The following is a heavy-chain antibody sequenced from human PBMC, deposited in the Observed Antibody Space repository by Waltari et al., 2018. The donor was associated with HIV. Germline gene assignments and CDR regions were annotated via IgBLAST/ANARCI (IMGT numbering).Heavy chain of an antibody. CDR1: GGSVRRSSYF. V-gene: IGHV4-39*01. CDR2: IYYTGRA. CDR3: ARHALRVGAAYWNFDL. J-gene: IGHJ2*01. Sequence: QLQLQESGPGLVKPSETLSPTCTVSGGSVRRSSYFCGWIRQPPGKGLEWVGRIYYTGRAYYNPSLKSRVTISVDTSKNQFSLKVTSVTAADTAVYYCARHALRVGAAYWNFDLWGRGTLVTVSS. D-gene: IGHD1-26*01.